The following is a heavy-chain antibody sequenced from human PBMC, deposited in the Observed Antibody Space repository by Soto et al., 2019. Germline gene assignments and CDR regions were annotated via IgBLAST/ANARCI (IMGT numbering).Heavy chain of an antibody. CDR3: ARDRGIAARPGDYYYYYGMDV. CDR2: IYTSGST. D-gene: IGHD6-6*01. Sequence: SETLSLTCTVSGGSILSGDYYWSWIRQPPGKGLEWIGRIYTSGSTNYNPSLKSRVTMSVDTSKNQFSLKLSSVTAADTAVYYCARDRGIAARPGDYYYYYGMDVWGQGTTVTVSS. J-gene: IGHJ6*02. V-gene: IGHV4-61*02. CDR1: GGSILSGDYY.